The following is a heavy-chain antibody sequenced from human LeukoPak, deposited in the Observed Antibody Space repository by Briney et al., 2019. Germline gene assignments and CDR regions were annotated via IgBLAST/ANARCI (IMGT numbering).Heavy chain of an antibody. J-gene: IGHJ4*02. V-gene: IGHV1-18*01. Sequence: ASVKVSCKASGYTFTSYGISWVRQAPGQGVEWMGWISAYNGNTNYAQKLQGRVTMTTDTSTSTAYMELRSLRSDDTAVYYCARDPHYDSSGYYYVVRYFDYWGQGTLVTVSS. CDR3: ARDPHYDSSGYYYVVRYFDY. CDR2: ISAYNGNT. CDR1: GYTFTSYG. D-gene: IGHD3-22*01.